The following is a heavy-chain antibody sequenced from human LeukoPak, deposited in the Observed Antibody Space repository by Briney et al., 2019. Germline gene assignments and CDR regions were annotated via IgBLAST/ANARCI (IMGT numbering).Heavy chain of an antibody. Sequence: TSETLSLTCAVYGGSFSGYYWSWIRQPPGKGPEWIGEINHSGSTNYNPSLKSRVTISVDTSKNQFSLKLSSVTAADTAVYYCARAARPVYFDYWGQGTLVTVSS. J-gene: IGHJ4*02. CDR2: INHSGST. CDR3: ARAARPVYFDY. D-gene: IGHD6-6*01. CDR1: GGSFSGYY. V-gene: IGHV4-34*01.